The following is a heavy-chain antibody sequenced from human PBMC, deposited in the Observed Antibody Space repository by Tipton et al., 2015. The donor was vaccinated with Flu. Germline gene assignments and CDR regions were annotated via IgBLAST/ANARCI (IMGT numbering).Heavy chain of an antibody. Sequence: TLSLTCSVSGTSVSSFYWSWIRQSAGKRLEWTGRMYIRGSTNYNASLESRVTMSRDTSKNHFSLRLSSATAAGTALYYCARDLRGYSGYTGGDAFDLWGPGIMVTVSS. D-gene: IGHD5-12*01. J-gene: IGHJ3*01. CDR2: MYIRGST. CDR3: ARDLRGYSGYTGGDAFDL. CDR1: GTSVSSFY. V-gene: IGHV4-4*07.